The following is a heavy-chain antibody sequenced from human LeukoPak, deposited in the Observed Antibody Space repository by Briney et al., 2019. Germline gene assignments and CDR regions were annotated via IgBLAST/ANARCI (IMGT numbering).Heavy chain of an antibody. V-gene: IGHV3-20*04. Sequence: PGGSLRLSCAASGFTFDDYGMSWVRQAPGKGLEWVSGINWNGGSTYYADSVKGRFTISRDNSKNTLYLQMNSLRAEDTAVYYCARIAGRERGSDYWGQGTLVTVSS. CDR1: GFTFDDYG. CDR2: INWNGGST. D-gene: IGHD1-26*01. CDR3: ARIAGRERGSDY. J-gene: IGHJ4*02.